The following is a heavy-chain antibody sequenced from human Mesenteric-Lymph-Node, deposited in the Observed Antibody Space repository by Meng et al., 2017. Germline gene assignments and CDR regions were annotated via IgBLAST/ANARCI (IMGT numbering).Heavy chain of an antibody. J-gene: IGHJ4*02. Sequence: QVQLVQSGAEVKNPGASVKGSCKTSGYSFTSYGIQWVRQAPGQSLEWMGWVNAASGNTRYSQKFQDRVTINRDTSASSAYMEVSSLRSEDTAVYYCAKSSLHAGTLYFDSWGQGTLVTVSS. V-gene: IGHV1-3*01. CDR1: GYSFTSYG. D-gene: IGHD2-21*02. CDR3: AKSSLHAGTLYFDS. CDR2: VNAASGNT.